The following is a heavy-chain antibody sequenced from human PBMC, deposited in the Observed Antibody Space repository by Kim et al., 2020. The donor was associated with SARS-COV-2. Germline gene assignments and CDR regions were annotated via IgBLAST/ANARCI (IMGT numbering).Heavy chain of an antibody. Sequence: GGSLRLSCVASGFSFTTHGMHWVRQVPGKGLEWVAVISYDGRKQNYADSVKGRFTISRDDSQNMVYLQMNSLRPEDTAVYYCVKDGSCSRGNCHKWFFDLWARGTLVTVSS. CDR1: GFSFTTHG. J-gene: IGHJ2*01. D-gene: IGHD2-15*01. CDR3: VKDGSCSRGNCHKWFFDL. V-gene: IGHV3-30*18. CDR2: ISYDGRKQ.